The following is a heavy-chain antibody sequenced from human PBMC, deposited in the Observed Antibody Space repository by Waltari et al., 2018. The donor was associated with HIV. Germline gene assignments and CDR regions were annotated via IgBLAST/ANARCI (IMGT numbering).Heavy chain of an antibody. CDR1: GFTFNTFG. D-gene: IGHD3-22*01. Sequence: DVQLEESGGGLVQPGGSLRLSCAASGFTFNTFGFNWVRQAPGKGFGWVSLRRTICRPVYNGDAVKCRFTISRDDAKNSLYLEMNSLRADDTAVYYCARESYYYDSSGYPLAYWGQGILVTVSS. J-gene: IGHJ4*02. CDR3: ARESYYYDSSGYPLAY. CDR2: RRTICRPV. V-gene: IGHV3-48*04.